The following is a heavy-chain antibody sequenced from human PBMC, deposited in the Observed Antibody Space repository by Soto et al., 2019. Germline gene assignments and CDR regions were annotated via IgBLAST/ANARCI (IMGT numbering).Heavy chain of an antibody. D-gene: IGHD6-19*01. V-gene: IGHV3-30*18. CDR3: AKGGGAENGWFLDH. J-gene: IGHJ4*02. CDR1: GFTFSRYG. Sequence: GGSLRLSCAVSGFTFSRYGMLWVRQAPGKGLEWLAVISYDGGEKNYLDAVKGRYTISRNNSKNTLYLQMNSLRPNDTALYYCAKGGGAENGWFLDHWGQGTPATVSS. CDR2: ISYDGGEK.